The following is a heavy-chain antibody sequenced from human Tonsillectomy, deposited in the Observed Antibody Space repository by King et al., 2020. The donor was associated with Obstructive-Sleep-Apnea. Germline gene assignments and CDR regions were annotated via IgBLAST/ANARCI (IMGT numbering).Heavy chain of an antibody. J-gene: IGHJ4*02. CDR3: AKRDSSGWYGGSLDY. Sequence: EVQLVESGGGLVQPGRSLRLSCAASGFTFDDYAMHWVRQAPGKGLEWGSGISRNSGSIGYADSVKGRFTISRDNAKTPLYLQMNSLRAEDTALYYCAKRDSSGWYGGSLDYGGQGTLVTVSS. CDR1: GFTFDDYA. CDR2: ISRNSGSI. V-gene: IGHV3-9*01. D-gene: IGHD6-19*01.